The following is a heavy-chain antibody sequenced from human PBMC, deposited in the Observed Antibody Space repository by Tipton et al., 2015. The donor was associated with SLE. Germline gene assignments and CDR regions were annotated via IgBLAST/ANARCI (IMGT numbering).Heavy chain of an antibody. J-gene: IGHJ5*02. CDR3: ARESILMEGWFDP. CDR2: IYYSGST. Sequence: TLSLTCTVSGGSISSGGYYWSWIRQHPGKGLEWIGYIYYSGSTYYNPSLKSRVTISVDTSKNQFSLKLSSVTAADTAVYYCARESILMEGWFDPWGQGTLVTVSS. V-gene: IGHV4-31*03. D-gene: IGHD3-3*01. CDR1: GGSISSGGYY.